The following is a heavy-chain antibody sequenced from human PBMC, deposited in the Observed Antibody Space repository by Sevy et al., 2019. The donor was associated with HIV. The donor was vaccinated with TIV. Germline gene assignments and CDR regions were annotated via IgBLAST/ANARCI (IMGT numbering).Heavy chain of an antibody. Sequence: GGSRRLSCAASGFTFSSYSMNWVRQAPGKGLEWVSYISSSSSTIYYADSVKGRFTISRDNAKNSLYLQMNSLSDEDTAVYYCARDLVRIVGATGYWGQGTLVTVSS. CDR3: ARDLVRIVGATGY. CDR1: GFTFSSYS. D-gene: IGHD1-26*01. CDR2: ISSSSSTI. V-gene: IGHV3-48*02. J-gene: IGHJ4*02.